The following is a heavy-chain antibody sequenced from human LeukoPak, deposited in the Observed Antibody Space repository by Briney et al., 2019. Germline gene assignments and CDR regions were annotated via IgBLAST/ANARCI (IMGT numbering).Heavy chain of an antibody. D-gene: IGHD5-18*01. CDR1: GFTFSSYA. CDR2: IIYDGSNK. V-gene: IGHV3-30-3*01. CDR3: ARNEYSYGYDAGGFDY. Sequence: GGPLRLSCGASGFTFSSYATHGVRKSPGKGLEGGAVIIYDGSNKYYADSVKARFTISRENSKNTLYLQRTGLGAEDTAVYSCARNEYSYGYDAGGFDYWGQGTLVTVSS. J-gene: IGHJ4*01.